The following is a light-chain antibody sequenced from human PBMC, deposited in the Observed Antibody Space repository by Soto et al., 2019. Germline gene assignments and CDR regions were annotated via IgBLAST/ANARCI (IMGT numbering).Light chain of an antibody. V-gene: IGLV2-11*01. CDR1: GNDVGAYNY. CDR2: GVV. Sequence: QSALAQPRSVSGSPGQSVTISCTGTGNDVGAYNYVSWYQQHPGRPPKLLIYGVVRWPSGVPDRFSGSKSGNTASLTISGLQAEDEADYYCNSYTSNNTYVFGTGTKVTVL. CDR3: NSYTSNNTYV. J-gene: IGLJ1*01.